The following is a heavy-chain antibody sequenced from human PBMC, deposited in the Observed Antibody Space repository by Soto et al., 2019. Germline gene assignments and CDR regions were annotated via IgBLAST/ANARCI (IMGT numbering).Heavy chain of an antibody. Sequence: EVQLLESGGGLVQPGGSLRLSCAASGFTFSSYAMSWVRQAPGKGLEWVSAISGSGGSTYYADSVKGRFTISRDNSKNTLDLQMNSLRAEATGVYYCAKGPNYDSSGYFDFDYWGQGTLVTVSS. CDR3: AKGPNYDSSGYFDFDY. D-gene: IGHD3-22*01. J-gene: IGHJ4*02. CDR1: GFTFSSYA. CDR2: ISGSGGST. V-gene: IGHV3-23*01.